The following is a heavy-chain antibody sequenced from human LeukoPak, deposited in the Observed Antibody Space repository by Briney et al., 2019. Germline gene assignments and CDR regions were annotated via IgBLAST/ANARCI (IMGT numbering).Heavy chain of an antibody. CDR3: ARDDSNGGFDY. D-gene: IGHD4-11*01. J-gene: IGHJ4*02. CDR1: GASFSSSTYC. CDR2: ICYSGST. V-gene: IGHV4-39*02. Sequence: SETLSLTCTVSGASFSSSTYCWGWIRQPPGKGLEWIGSICYSGSTYYNPSLKSRVTMSVDTSRNQFSLSLNSVRAEDTAVYYCARDDSNGGFDYWGQGTLVTVSS.